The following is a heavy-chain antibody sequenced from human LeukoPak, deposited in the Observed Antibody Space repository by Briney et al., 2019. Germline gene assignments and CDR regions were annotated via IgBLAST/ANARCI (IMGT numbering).Heavy chain of an antibody. J-gene: IGHJ4*02. CDR2: IYYSGST. CDR3: ARHRRGSSWYVDY. CDR1: GGSISSSSYY. Sequence: SETLSLTCTVSGGSISSSSYYWGWIRQPPGKGLEWIGSIYYSGSTYYNPSLKRRVTISVDTSKNQFSLKLSSVTAADTAVYYCARHRRGSSWYVDYWGQGTLVTVSS. D-gene: IGHD6-13*01. V-gene: IGHV4-39*01.